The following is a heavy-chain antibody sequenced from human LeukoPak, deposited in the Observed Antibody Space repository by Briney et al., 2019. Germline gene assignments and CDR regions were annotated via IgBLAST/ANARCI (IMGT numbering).Heavy chain of an antibody. Sequence: GGSLRLSCAASGITFSSYWMHWVRQAPGKGLVWVSRISSDGSSTNYADSVKGRFTISRDNAKNTVYLQMNSLRADDTAVYYCARGGLWRGSSLDYWGQGTLVTVSS. D-gene: IGHD1-26*01. CDR2: ISSDGSST. J-gene: IGHJ4*02. CDR1: GITFSSYW. CDR3: ARGGLWRGSSLDY. V-gene: IGHV3-74*01.